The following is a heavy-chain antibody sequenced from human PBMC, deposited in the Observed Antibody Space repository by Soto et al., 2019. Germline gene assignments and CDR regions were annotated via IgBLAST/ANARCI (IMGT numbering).Heavy chain of an antibody. CDR3: ARCRSLGITGYNWFDP. CDR1: GFTFSDYY. V-gene: IGHV3-11*01. Sequence: GGSLRLSCAASGFTFSDYYMSWIRQAPGKGLEWVSYISSSGSTIYYADSVKGRFTISRDNAKNSLYLQMNSLRAEDTAVYYCARCRSLGITGYNWFDPWGQGTLVTVSS. D-gene: IGHD1-20*01. CDR2: ISSSGSTI. J-gene: IGHJ5*02.